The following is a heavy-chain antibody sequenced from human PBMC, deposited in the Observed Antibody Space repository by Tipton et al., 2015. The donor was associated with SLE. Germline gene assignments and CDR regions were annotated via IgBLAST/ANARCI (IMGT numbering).Heavy chain of an antibody. D-gene: IGHD2-21*01. CDR1: GGSISSGGYY. CDR2: IYYSGST. J-gene: IGHJ3*02. V-gene: IGHV4-31*03. Sequence: LSLTCTVSGGSISSGGYYWSWIRQHPGKGLEWIGYIYYSGSTYYNPSLKSRVTISVDTSKNQFSLKLSSVTAADTAVYYCARLPIFAGPYAAYDIWGQWSMVPVPS. CDR3: ARLPIFAGPYAAYDI.